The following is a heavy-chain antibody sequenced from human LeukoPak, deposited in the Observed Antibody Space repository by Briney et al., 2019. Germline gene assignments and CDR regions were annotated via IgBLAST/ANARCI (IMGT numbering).Heavy chain of an antibody. CDR1: GGSISSYY. CDR3: ARGSYGAFRYGDLDY. D-gene: IGHD4-17*01. Sequence: SETLSLTCTVSGGSISSYYWSWIRQPPGKGLEWIGYIYYSGSTNYNPSLKSRVTISVDTSKNQFSLKLSSVTAADTAVYYCARGSYGAFRYGDLDYWGQGTLVIVSS. J-gene: IGHJ4*02. V-gene: IGHV4-59*01. CDR2: IYYSGST.